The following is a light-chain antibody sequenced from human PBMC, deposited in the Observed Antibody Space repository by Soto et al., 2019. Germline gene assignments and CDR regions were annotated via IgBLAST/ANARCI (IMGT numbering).Light chain of an antibody. Sequence: IGLTQSPGTLSLTPGERATLSCRASQSVRNNYLAWYQQRPGQAPRLLIYAASSRATGIPDRFSGSGSGTDFTLTISRLEPEDFAVYYCQQYGTSPRTFGQRTKVDIK. J-gene: IGKJ1*01. CDR3: QQYGTSPRT. V-gene: IGKV3-20*01. CDR2: AAS. CDR1: QSVRNNY.